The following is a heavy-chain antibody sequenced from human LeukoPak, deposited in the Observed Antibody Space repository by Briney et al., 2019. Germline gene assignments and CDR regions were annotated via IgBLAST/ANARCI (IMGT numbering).Heavy chain of an antibody. CDR2: TSSDLNVK. V-gene: IGHV3-30-3*01. CDR3: AREGYYGSGSPPSLYFDY. J-gene: IGHJ4*02. Sequence: GVSLRLSCAASGFTFRNYVIHWVCQAPGKGLEWVAVTSSDLNVKLYADSVKGRFTISRDNSRSTLYLQMNSLRPEDTAIYYCAREGYYGSGSPPSLYFDYWGQGTLVTVSS. CDR1: GFTFRNYV. D-gene: IGHD3-10*01.